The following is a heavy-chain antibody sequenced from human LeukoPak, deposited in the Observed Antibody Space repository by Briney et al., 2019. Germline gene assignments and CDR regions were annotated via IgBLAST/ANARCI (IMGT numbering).Heavy chain of an antibody. J-gene: IGHJ4*02. CDR3: ASPSGSYYFDY. Sequence: QPGGSLRLSCAASGFTVSSNYMSWVRQAPGKGLEWVSVIYSGGSTYYADSVKRRFTISRDNSKNTLYLQMNSLRAEDTAVYYCASPSGSYYFDYWGQGTLVTVSS. V-gene: IGHV3-66*02. D-gene: IGHD1-26*01. CDR2: IYSGGST. CDR1: GFTVSSNY.